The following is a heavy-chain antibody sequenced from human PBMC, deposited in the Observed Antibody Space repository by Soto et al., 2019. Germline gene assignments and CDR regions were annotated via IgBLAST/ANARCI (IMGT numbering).Heavy chain of an antibody. CDR1: GFTLSRYA. D-gene: IGHD6-13*01. CDR3: ARPGSSWSTYYYGHGMDV. CDR2: LSYDGDNK. Sequence: QVQVVESGGGVVQPGRAQRLSCAVPGFTLSRYAMHWVRQAPGKGMEWVAVLSYDGDNKYYADSVKGRFTISRDTSNDTMYLQMHSLRAEDTAVYYCARPGSSWSTYYYGHGMDVWGQGTTVTVSS. V-gene: IGHV3-30-3*01. J-gene: IGHJ6*02.